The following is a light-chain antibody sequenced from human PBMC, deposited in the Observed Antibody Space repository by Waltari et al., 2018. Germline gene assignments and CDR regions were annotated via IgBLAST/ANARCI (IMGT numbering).Light chain of an antibody. Sequence: EIVLTQSPGTLSLSPWERATLSCRASQSVGSSYLAWYQQKPGQAPRLLIHGASTRATGIPDRFSGTGSGTDFTLTISRLEPEDFAVYYCQQYGSSPLYTFGQGTKLEIK. V-gene: IGKV3-20*01. CDR1: QSVGSSY. J-gene: IGKJ2*01. CDR3: QQYGSSPLYT. CDR2: GAS.